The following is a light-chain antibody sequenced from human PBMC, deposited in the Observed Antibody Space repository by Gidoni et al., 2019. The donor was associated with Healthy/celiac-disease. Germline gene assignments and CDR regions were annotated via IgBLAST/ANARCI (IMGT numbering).Light chain of an antibody. V-gene: IGLV1-51*01. CDR1: SSNIGNNY. J-gene: IGLJ3*02. CDR3: GTWDSSLSALV. CDR2: DNN. Sequence: QSVLTQPPSVSAAPGAKVTISCSGSSSNIGNNYVYWYQQLPGTAPKLLIYDNNKRPSGIPDRFAGSKSGTSATLGITVLQAGDEADYYCGTWDSSLSALVFGGWTKLTVL.